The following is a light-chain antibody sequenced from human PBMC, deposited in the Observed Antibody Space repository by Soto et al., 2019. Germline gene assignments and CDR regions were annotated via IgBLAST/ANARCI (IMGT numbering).Light chain of an antibody. CDR2: GAS. CDR3: QQYYSYPPIT. J-gene: IGKJ5*01. Sequence: EIVMTQSPATLSVSPGERATLSCRASQSVSSNLAWYQQKPGQAPRLLIYGASSRATGIPDRFSGSGSGTDFTLTISCLQSEDFATYYCQQYYSYPPITFGQGTRLEIK. V-gene: IGKV3D-15*01. CDR1: QSVSSN.